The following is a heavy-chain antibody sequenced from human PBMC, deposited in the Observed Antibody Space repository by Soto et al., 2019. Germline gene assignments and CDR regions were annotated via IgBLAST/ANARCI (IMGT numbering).Heavy chain of an antibody. CDR3: ARQGGRAGSYYSRGNHGMDG. Sequence: LSLTCAGDGGSFGRDYWSWIRQPPGKGLKWIGEINHSGSTNYNPSLKSRVTISVDTSKNQFCRKLSSVSAADTAVYYCARQGGRAGSYYSRGNHGMDGWGQGTTGTASS. CDR2: INHSGST. V-gene: IGHV4-34*01. J-gene: IGHJ6*02. D-gene: IGHD3-10*01. CDR1: GGSFGRDY.